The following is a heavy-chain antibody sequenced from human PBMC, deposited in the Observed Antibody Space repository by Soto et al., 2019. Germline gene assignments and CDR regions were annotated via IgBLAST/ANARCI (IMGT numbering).Heavy chain of an antibody. CDR3: ARDEVPGYGGNLRYFQH. V-gene: IGHV1-18*01. D-gene: IGHD4-17*01. CDR1: GYTFTSYG. CDR2: INAGNGNT. Sequence: ASVKVSCKASGYTFTSYGISWVRQAPGQGLEWMGWINAGNGNTKSSQKFQGRVTITRDTSASTAYMELSSLRAEDTAVYYCARDEVPGYGGNLRYFQHWGQGTLVTVSS. J-gene: IGHJ1*01.